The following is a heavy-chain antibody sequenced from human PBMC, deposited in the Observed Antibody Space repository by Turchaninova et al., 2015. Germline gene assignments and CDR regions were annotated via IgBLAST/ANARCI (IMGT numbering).Heavy chain of an antibody. CDR3: ASYSQD. Sequence: EVQLVESGGGLIQPGGSLRLSCAASGFTVSSNYMSWVRQAPGKGLDWVAVVYSGGSKHYADSVKVRLTISRDNSKSTLYLQMNSLRAEDTAVYYCASYSQDWGQGTLVTVSS. D-gene: IGHD2-15*01. CDR2: VYSGGSK. CDR1: GFTVSSNY. V-gene: IGHV3-53*01. J-gene: IGHJ4*02.